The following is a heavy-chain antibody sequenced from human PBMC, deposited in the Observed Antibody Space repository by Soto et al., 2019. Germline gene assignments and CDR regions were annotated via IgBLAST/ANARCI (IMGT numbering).Heavy chain of an antibody. CDR3: TTTIVYDSSGYYYSWFDP. D-gene: IGHD3-22*01. J-gene: IGHJ5*02. CDR1: GFTFSNAW. V-gene: IGHV3-15*07. CDR2: IKSKTDGGTT. Sequence: GGSLRLSCAASGFTFSNAWMNWVRQAPGKGLEWVGRIKSKTDGGTTDYAAPVKGRFTISRDDSKNTLYLQMNSLKTEDTAVYYCTTTIVYDSSGYYYSWFDPWGQGTLVTVSS.